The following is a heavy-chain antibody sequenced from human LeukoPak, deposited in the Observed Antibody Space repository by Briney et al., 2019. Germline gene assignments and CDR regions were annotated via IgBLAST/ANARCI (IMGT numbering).Heavy chain of an antibody. CDR1: KFTFSNYW. CDR3: ARDIYSGSYFDY. D-gene: IGHD1-26*01. CDR2: IKQNGNEK. Sequence: GGSLRLSCAASKFTFSNYWMSWVRQAPGKGLEWVATIKQNGNEKYYVDSVKGRFSISRDNARNSLYLQMNNLRAEDTAIYYCARDIYSGSYFDYWGQGTLVTVSS. V-gene: IGHV3-7*03. J-gene: IGHJ4*02.